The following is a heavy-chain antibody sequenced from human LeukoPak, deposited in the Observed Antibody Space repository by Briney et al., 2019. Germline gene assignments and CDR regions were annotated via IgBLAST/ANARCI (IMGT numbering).Heavy chain of an antibody. CDR1: GDSVPSNSAT. V-gene: IGHV6-1*01. Sequence: SQTLSLTCAISGDSVPSNSATWNWIRQSPSRGLEWLGRTYYRSKWYDDYAVSVKSRITINPDTSKNQFSLQLNSVSPEDTAVYYCVRGSKGSSPYWYFDLWGRGTLVTASS. CDR2: TYYRSKWYD. CDR3: VRGSKGSSPYWYFDL. D-gene: IGHD6-13*01. J-gene: IGHJ2*01.